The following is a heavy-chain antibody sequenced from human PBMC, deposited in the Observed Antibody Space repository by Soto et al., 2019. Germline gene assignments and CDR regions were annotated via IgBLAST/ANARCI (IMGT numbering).Heavy chain of an antibody. CDR1: GGSISSSSYY. D-gene: IGHD3-22*01. V-gene: IGHV4-39*01. Sequence: SETLSLTCTVSGGSISSSSYYWGWIRQPPGKGLEWIGSIYYSGSTYYNPSLKSRVTISVDTSKNQFSLKLSSVTAADTAVYYCARRLYDSSGYYYGDDYWGQGTLVTVSS. CDR2: IYYSGST. J-gene: IGHJ4*02. CDR3: ARRLYDSSGYYYGDDY.